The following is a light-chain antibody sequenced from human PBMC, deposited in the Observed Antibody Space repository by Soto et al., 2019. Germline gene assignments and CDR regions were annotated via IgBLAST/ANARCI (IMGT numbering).Light chain of an antibody. CDR2: EVT. CDR1: SSDVGAYNF. Sequence: QSALTQPASVSGSPGQSITISCTGTSSDVGAYNFVSWYQHHPGRAPKLIIYEVTIRPSALSTRFSGSKSGNTASLTISGLQAEDEADYYCSSYTTTSPYVFGSGTKVTVI. J-gene: IGLJ1*01. CDR3: SSYTTTSPYV. V-gene: IGLV2-14*01.